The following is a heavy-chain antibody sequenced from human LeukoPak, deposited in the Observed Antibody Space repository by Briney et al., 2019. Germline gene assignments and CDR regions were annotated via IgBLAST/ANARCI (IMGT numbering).Heavy chain of an antibody. CDR1: GFTFRDYW. Sequence: GGSLRLSCAASGFTFRDYWMHWVRQVPEKGLMWVSHIKSDGSDSGYADSVRGRFTISRDNAKNTLYLQMNSLRAEDTAVYYCAKGDPAAFDIWGQGTMVTVSS. CDR2: IKSDGSDS. V-gene: IGHV3-74*01. CDR3: AKGDPAAFDI. J-gene: IGHJ3*02.